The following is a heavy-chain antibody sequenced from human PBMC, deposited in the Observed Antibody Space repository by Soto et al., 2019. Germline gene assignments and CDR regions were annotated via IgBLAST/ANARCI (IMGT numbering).Heavy chain of an antibody. Sequence: GASVKVSCKASGYTFTGYYMHWVRQAPRQGLEWMGWINLNSGGTNYAQKFQGRVTMTRDTSISTAYMELSRLRSDDTAVYYCARLLTGTTTFDIWCQGTMVTVSS. CDR2: INLNSGGT. D-gene: IGHD1-20*01. CDR3: ARLLTGTTTFDI. J-gene: IGHJ3*02. CDR1: GYTFTGYY. V-gene: IGHV1-2*02.